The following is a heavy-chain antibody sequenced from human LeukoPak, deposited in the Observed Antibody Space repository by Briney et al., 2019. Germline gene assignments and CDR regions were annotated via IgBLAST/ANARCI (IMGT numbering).Heavy chain of an antibody. CDR2: ISGSGGST. CDR3: AKARNWGSYRYPDY. CDR1: GFTFSNNA. Sequence: GGSLRLSCAASGFTFSNNAMNWVRQAPGKWLEWVSVISGSGGSTNYVDSVKGRFTISRDNSQNMVYLQMNSLRAEDTAIYYCAKARNWGSYRYPDYWGQGTLVTVSS. J-gene: IGHJ4*02. D-gene: IGHD3-16*02. V-gene: IGHV3-23*01.